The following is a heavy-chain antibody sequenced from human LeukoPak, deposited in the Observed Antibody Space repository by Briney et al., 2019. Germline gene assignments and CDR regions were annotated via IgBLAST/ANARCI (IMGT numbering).Heavy chain of an antibody. CDR2: IKQDGSEK. D-gene: IGHD6-13*01. CDR1: GFSFRSYW. V-gene: IGHV3-7*01. Sequence: PGGSLRLSCAASGFSFRSYWMTWVRQAPGKGLEWVANIKQDGSEKYYVDSVKGRFTISRDNAKNSLYLQMNSLRAEDTAVYYCARDSGIAPAGYYHSYGMDVWGQGTTVTVSS. CDR3: ARDSGIAPAGYYHSYGMDV. J-gene: IGHJ6*02.